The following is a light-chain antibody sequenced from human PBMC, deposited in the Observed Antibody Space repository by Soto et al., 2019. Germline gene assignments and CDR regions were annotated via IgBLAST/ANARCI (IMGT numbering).Light chain of an antibody. V-gene: IGKV1-39*01. CDR3: QQTLSFPPT. J-gene: IGKJ1*01. CDR1: QSVSTY. Sequence: DSQMTQSPSSLSASVGDRVPITCRASQSVSTYLNWYQQKPGKAPKLLIFTGSLLHSGVPPRFSGSGSGTDFTLTISSLQPEDFATYYCQQTLSFPPTFGQGTNVDIK. CDR2: TGS.